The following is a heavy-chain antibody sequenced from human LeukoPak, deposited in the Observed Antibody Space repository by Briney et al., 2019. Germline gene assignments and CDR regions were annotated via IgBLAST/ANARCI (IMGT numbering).Heavy chain of an antibody. J-gene: IGHJ4*02. Sequence: ASVKVSCKASGYTFTDYHIHWVRQAPGQGLEWMGWINPNSGGTNYAQKFQGRVTMTRDTSISTAYMELSRLRSDDTAVYYCARGRVGAGDYWGQGTLVTVSS. V-gene: IGHV1-2*02. CDR2: INPNSGGT. CDR3: ARGRVGAGDY. D-gene: IGHD1-26*01. CDR1: GYTFTDYH.